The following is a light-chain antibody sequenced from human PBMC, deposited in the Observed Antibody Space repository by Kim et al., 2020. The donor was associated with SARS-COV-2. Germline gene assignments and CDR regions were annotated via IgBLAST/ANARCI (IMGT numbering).Light chain of an antibody. J-gene: IGKJ2*01. CDR2: AAS. CDR3: QQYYSYPRT. V-gene: IGKV1-8*01. CDR1: QAISGY. Sequence: AIRMTQSPSSFSASTGDRVTITCRASQAISGYLAWYQQKPGKAPKLLIYAASTFQSGVPSRFSGSGSGTDFTLTISYLQSEDFATYYCQQYYSYPRTFGQGTKLEIK.